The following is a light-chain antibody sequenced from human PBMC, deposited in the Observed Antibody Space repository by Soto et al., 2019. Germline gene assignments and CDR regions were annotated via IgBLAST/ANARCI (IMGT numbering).Light chain of an antibody. Sequence: AIRMTQSPSSFSASTGDRVTITCRASQGVSSYLAWYQQKPGKAPKLLIYAASTLPNGVPSRFSGSGSGTDFTLTISCLQSEDFANYYCQQYDSYPQTFGQGTKVEIK. J-gene: IGKJ1*01. CDR1: QGVSSY. CDR2: AAS. CDR3: QQYDSYPQT. V-gene: IGKV1-8*01.